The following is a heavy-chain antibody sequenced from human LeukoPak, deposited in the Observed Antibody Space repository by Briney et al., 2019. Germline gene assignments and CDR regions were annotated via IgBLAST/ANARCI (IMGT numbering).Heavy chain of an antibody. D-gene: IGHD2-2*01. CDR3: ARGFRGYCSSTSCIEYYFDY. CDR1: GGSFSGYY. CDR2: INHGGST. Sequence: SETLSLTCAVYGGSFSGYYWSWIRQPPGKGLEWIGEINHGGSTNYNPSLKSRVTISIDTSKNQFSLKLSSVTAADTAVYYCARGFRGYCSSTSCIEYYFDYWGQGTLVTVSS. V-gene: IGHV4-34*01. J-gene: IGHJ4*02.